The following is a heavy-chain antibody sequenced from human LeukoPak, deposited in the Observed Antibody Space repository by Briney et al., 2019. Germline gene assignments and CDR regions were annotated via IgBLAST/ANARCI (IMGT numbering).Heavy chain of an antibody. V-gene: IGHV3-30*18. J-gene: IGHJ4*02. Sequence: QAGGSLRLSCAASGFTFSSYGMHWVRQAPGKGLEWVAVISSDGSDKYYADSVKGRFTISRDNSKNTMYLQMNSLRDEDTAVYYCAKGSATTVVTTDYWGQGTLVTVSS. CDR3: AKGSATTVVTTDY. CDR2: ISSDGSDK. D-gene: IGHD4-23*01. CDR1: GFTFSSYG.